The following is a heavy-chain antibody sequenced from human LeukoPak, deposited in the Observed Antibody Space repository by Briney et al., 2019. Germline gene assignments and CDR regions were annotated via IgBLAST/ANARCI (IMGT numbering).Heavy chain of an antibody. CDR3: ARATPIIAAAGSSRYYFDY. CDR2: TYYRSKWYN. V-gene: IGHV6-1*01. D-gene: IGHD6-13*01. J-gene: IGHJ4*02. CDR1: GDSVSSNSAA. Sequence: SQTLSLTCAISGDSVSSNSAAWNWTRQSPSRGLEWLGRTYYRSKWYNDYAVSVKSRITINPDTSKNQFSLQLNSVTPEDTAVYYCARATPIIAAAGSSRYYFDYWGQGTLVTVSS.